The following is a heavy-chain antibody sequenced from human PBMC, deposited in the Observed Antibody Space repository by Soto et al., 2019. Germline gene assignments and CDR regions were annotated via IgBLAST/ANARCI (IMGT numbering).Heavy chain of an antibody. D-gene: IGHD2-15*01. CDR2: IYYSGST. CDR3: ARWAAYGGNPAAFDI. J-gene: IGHJ3*02. CDR1: GGSVSSGSYY. V-gene: IGHV4-61*01. Sequence: PSETLSLTCTVSGGSVSSGSYYWSWIRQPPGKGLEWIGYIYYSGSTNYNPSLKSRVTISVDTSKNQFSLKLSSVTAADTAVYYCARWAAYGGNPAAFDIWGQGTMVTVSS.